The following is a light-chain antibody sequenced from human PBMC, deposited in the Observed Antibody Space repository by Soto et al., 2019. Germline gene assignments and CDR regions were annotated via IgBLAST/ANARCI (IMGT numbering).Light chain of an antibody. Sequence: QSVLTQPPSASGTPGQRVTISCSGSSSNIGSNTVNWYQQLPGTAPKLLIYSNNQRPSGDPDRFSCSKSGTSASLAISGLQSEDWADYYCAAWDDSLSGLVVFGGGTKLTVL. CDR3: AAWDDSLSGLVV. V-gene: IGLV1-44*01. CDR2: SNN. J-gene: IGLJ2*01. CDR1: SSNIGSNT.